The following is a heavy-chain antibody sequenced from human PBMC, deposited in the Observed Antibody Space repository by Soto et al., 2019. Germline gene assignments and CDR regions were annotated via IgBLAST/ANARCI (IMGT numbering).Heavy chain of an antibody. V-gene: IGHV3-74*01. CDR1: GFNFSRYW. CDR3: ARDLSSCSSARCYSYYYVMDV. J-gene: IGHJ6*02. CDR2: INSDGSRT. Sequence: EVQLVESGGGLVQPGGSLRLSCSASGFNFSRYWTHWVRQVPGRGLVWVSHINSDGSRTTYADSVKGRFTISRDNAKNTLYLQMNSLRAEDTAVYYCARDLSSCSSARCYSYYYVMDVWGQGTTVTVSS. D-gene: IGHD2-2*01.